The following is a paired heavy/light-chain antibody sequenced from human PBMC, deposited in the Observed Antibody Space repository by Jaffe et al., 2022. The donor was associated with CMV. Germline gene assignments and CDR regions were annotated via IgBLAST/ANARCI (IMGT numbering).Light chain of an antibody. CDR2: GAS. CDR3: QQYGSSPT. J-gene: IGKJ1*01. Sequence: EIVLTQSPGTLSLSPGERATLSCRASQSVSSSYLAWYQQKPGQAPRLLIYGASSRATGIPDRFSGSGSGTDFTLTISRLEPEDFAVYYCQQYGSSPTFGQGTKVEIK. CDR1: QSVSSSY. V-gene: IGKV3-20*01.
Heavy chain of an antibody. Sequence: QLQLQESGPGLVKPSETLSLTCTVSGGSISSSSYYWGWIRQPPGKGLEWIGSIYYSGSTYYNPSLKSRVTISVDTSKNQFSLKLSSVTAADTAVYYCARQGDSGYCSGGSCYRPYYFDYWGQGTLVTVSS. CDR2: IYYSGST. CDR3: ARQGDSGYCSGGSCYRPYYFDY. J-gene: IGHJ4*02. V-gene: IGHV4-39*01. D-gene: IGHD2-15*01. CDR1: GGSISSSSYY.